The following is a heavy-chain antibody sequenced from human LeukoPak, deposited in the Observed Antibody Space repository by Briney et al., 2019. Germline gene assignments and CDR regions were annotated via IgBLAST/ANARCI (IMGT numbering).Heavy chain of an antibody. J-gene: IGHJ4*02. V-gene: IGHV3-9*03. Sequence: SLRLSFAASGFTFDGYSMHWVRQAPGKGLEWVSGITWNSGIIGYADSVKGRFTISRDNAKYSLYLQMNSLRAEDMAFYYCAAGDDFRIDYWGQGSLVTVSS. CDR3: AAGDDFRIDY. D-gene: IGHD1-1*01. CDR1: GFTFDGYS. CDR2: ITWNSGII.